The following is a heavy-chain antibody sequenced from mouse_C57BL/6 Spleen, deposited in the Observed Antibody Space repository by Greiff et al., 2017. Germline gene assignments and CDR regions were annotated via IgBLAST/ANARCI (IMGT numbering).Heavy chain of an antibody. D-gene: IGHD3-2*02. V-gene: IGHV6-3*01. Sequence: LQQSGGGLVQPGGSMKLSCVASGFTFSNYWMNWVRQSPEKGLEWVAQIRLKSDNYATHYAESVKGRFTISRDDSKSSVYLQMNNLRAEDTGIYYCTGAAAQATSAMDYWGQGTSVTVSS. CDR2: IRLKSDNYAT. J-gene: IGHJ4*01. CDR3: TGAAAQATSAMDY. CDR1: GFTFSNYW.